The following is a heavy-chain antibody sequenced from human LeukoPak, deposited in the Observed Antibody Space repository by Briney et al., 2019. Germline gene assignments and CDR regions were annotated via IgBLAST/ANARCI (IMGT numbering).Heavy chain of an antibody. CDR1: GFTFSSYS. V-gene: IGHV3-21*01. J-gene: IGHJ4*02. D-gene: IGHD3-22*01. CDR2: ISSSSSYI. Sequence: GGSLRLSCAASGFTFSSYSMNWVRQAPGNGLEWVSSISSSSSYIYYADSVKGRFTISRDNAKNSLYLQMNSLRAEDTAVYYCARGHDSSGYYSHWGQGTLVTVSS. CDR3: ARGHDSSGYYSH.